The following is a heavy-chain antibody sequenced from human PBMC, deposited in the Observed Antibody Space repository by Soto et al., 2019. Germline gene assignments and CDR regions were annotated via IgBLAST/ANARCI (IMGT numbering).Heavy chain of an antibody. D-gene: IGHD6-19*01. CDR1: GFTFANYA. CDR2: ISASGRDT. V-gene: IGHV3-23*01. Sequence: PGGSLRLSCAASGFTFANYAMSWVRQAPGKGLEWVAGISASGRDTYYADSVKDRFTISRDSSKNTLYLQMNSLRAEDTAKYFCAKGKTTGWYYFDYWGQGTLVTVS. CDR3: AKGKTTGWYYFDY. J-gene: IGHJ4*02.